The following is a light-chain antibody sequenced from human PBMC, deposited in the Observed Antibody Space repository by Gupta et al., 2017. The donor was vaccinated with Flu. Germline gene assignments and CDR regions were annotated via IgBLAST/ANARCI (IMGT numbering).Light chain of an antibody. J-gene: IGLJ1*01. CDR1: SSNIGSNT. CDR3: AAWDDSLNGHYV. V-gene: IGLV1-44*01. CDR2: GNN. Sequence: QSVLAQPPSASGTPGQRFTISCSGSSSNIGSNTVNWYQQVPGTAPKLLIYGNNQRPSGVPDRFSGSKSGTSASLAISGLQSEDEADYYCAAWDDSLNGHYVFGTGTKVTVL.